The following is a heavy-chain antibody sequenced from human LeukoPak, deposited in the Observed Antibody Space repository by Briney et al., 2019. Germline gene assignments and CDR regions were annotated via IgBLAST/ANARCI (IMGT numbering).Heavy chain of an antibody. Sequence: SVKVSGKASGATFSSYAISWVRQAPGQGLEWMGRIIPIFCTANYAQTFQGRVTITADKSTSTAYMELSSLRSEDTAVYYSATYYYDSSEEYFQQWGQGTLVTVSS. V-gene: IGHV1-69*06. CDR3: ATYYYDSSEEYFQQ. D-gene: IGHD3-22*01. J-gene: IGHJ1*01. CDR2: IIPIFCTA. CDR1: GATFSSYA.